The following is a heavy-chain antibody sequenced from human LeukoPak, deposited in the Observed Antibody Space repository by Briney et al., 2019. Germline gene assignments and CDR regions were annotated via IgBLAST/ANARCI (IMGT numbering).Heavy chain of an antibody. J-gene: IGHJ4*02. Sequence: SETLSLTCTVSGGSISSSNYYWRWIRQPPVKGLEWIASIHYSETTYYNPSLKSRVTISVDTSKNHFSLKLSSVTAADTAVYYCARGPTYQPIDFWGQGTLVTVSS. D-gene: IGHD2-2*01. CDR3: ARGPTYQPIDF. CDR1: GGSISSSNYY. CDR2: IHYSETT. V-gene: IGHV4-39*02.